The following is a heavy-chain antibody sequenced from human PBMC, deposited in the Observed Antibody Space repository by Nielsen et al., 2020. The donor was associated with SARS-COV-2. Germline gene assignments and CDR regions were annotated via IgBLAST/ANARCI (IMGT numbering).Heavy chain of an antibody. J-gene: IGHJ5*02. CDR3: AAEFPVLRYSRTEFDP. V-gene: IGHV1-18*01. D-gene: IGHD3-9*01. CDR1: GYTFTSYG. Sequence: ASVKVSCKASGYTFTSYGISWVRQAPGQGLEWMGWISAYNGNTNYAQKLQGRVTMTTDTSTSTAYMELNSLRSDDTAVYYCAAEFPVLRYSRTEFDPWGQGTLVTVSS. CDR2: ISAYNGNT.